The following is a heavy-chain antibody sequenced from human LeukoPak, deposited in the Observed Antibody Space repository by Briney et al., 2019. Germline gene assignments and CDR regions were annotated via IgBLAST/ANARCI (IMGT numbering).Heavy chain of an antibody. CDR3: ARSRNYFDY. J-gene: IGHJ4*02. Sequence: GGSLRLSCAASGFTFSSYSMNWVRQAPGKGREWVSSISSSGTYVYYADSVKGRFTISRDNAKNSLYLQMDSLRDEDTAVYYCARSRNYFDYWGQGTLVTVSS. CDR2: ISSSGTYV. CDR1: GFTFSSYS. D-gene: IGHD1-1*01. V-gene: IGHV3-21*01.